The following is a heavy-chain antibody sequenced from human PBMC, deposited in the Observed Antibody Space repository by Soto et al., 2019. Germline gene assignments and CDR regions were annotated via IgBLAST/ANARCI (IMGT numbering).Heavy chain of an antibody. CDR3: ARSNGAVAGDVFDY. CDR2: IFSNDEK. D-gene: IGHD6-19*01. CDR1: GFSLSNARMG. J-gene: IGHJ4*02. V-gene: IGHV2-26*01. Sequence: QVTLKESGPVLVKPTETLTLTCTVSGFSLSNARMGVSWIRQPPGKALEWLAHIFSNDEKSYSTSLKSRLTISKDTSKSQVVLTMTNMDPVDTATYYCARSNGAVAGDVFDYWGQGTLVTVSS.